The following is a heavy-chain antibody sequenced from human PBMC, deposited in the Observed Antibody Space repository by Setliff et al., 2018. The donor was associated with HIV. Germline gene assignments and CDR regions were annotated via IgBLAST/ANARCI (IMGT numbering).Heavy chain of an antibody. CDR1: GDSISGYY. CDR3: ARDGYTNGYGYYYFYMDV. Sequence: PSETLSLTCTVSGDSISGYYWSWIRQSPGKGLEWIGFIYETGSTYYNPSLKSRVSISIDTSKNQFSLKLSSVTAADTAVYFCARDGYTNGYGYYYFYMDVWGKGTTVT. V-gene: IGHV4-59*12. D-gene: IGHD5-18*01. J-gene: IGHJ6*03. CDR2: IYETGST.